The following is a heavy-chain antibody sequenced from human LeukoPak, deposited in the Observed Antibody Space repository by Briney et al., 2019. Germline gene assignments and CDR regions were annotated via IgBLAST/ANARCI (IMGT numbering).Heavy chain of an antibody. CDR3: ARHGGAAAAIDY. CDR1: GGSISSSSYY. V-gene: IGHV4-39*01. D-gene: IGHD6-13*01. Sequence: KASETLSLTCTVSGGSISSSSYYWGWIRQPPGKGLEWIGSIYYSGTTYYNPSLKSRITISLATSKNQFSLKLSSVTAADTAVYYCARHGGAAAAIDYWGQGTLVTVSS. J-gene: IGHJ4*02. CDR2: IYYSGTT.